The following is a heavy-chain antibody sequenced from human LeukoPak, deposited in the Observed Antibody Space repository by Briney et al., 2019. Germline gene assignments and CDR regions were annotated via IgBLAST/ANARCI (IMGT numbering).Heavy chain of an antibody. CDR3: ARPMTTVSIWVH. Sequence: KSSETLSLTCSVSGGSIGNSTLFWGWIRQPPGKGLEWIASVYHSGTTYYNPSLKSRVTLSVDTSKNQFYLKLTSVTAADTAVYYCARPMTTVSIWVHWGQGTLVTVSS. CDR2: VYHSGTT. J-gene: IGHJ4*02. CDR1: GGSIGNSTLF. D-gene: IGHD4-11*01. V-gene: IGHV4-39*01.